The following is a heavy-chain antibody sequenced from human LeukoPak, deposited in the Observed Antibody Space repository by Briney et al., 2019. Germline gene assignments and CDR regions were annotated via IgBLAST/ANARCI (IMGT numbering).Heavy chain of an antibody. J-gene: IGHJ4*02. D-gene: IGHD4-17*01. CDR3: ARASTTVPNLLDH. Sequence: GGSLRLSCAASGFTFSTYWMHWVRQAPGNGLVWVARIKGDGSSTIYADSVKGRFTISRDNSKNTLYLQTSSLRAEDTAVYYCARASTTVPNLLDHWGRGTLVTVSS. CDR2: IKGDGSST. CDR1: GFTFSTYW. V-gene: IGHV3-74*01.